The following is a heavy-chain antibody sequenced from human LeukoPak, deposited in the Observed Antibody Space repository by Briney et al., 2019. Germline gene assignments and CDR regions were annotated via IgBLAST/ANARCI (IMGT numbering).Heavy chain of an antibody. CDR3: TTYTSGVQLRFFELTQD. Sequence: GGSLRLSCAASGFTFSDYYMSWIRQAPGKGLEWVSYISSSGSTIYYADSVKGRFTISRDNAKNSLYLQMNSLRAEDTAVYYCTTYTSGVQLRFFELTQDWGQGTLVTVSS. CDR1: GFTFSDYY. J-gene: IGHJ4*02. CDR2: ISSSGSTI. D-gene: IGHD3-3*01. V-gene: IGHV3-11*01.